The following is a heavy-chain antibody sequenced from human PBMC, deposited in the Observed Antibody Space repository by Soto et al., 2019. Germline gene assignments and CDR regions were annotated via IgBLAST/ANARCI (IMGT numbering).Heavy chain of an antibody. D-gene: IGHD4-17*01. CDR3: ARGVDYGDYFPYFDY. CDR2: IWYDGSNK. V-gene: IGHV3-33*01. Sequence: QVQLVESGGGVVQPGRSLRLSCAASGFTFSSYGMHWVRQAPGKGLEWVAVIWYDGSNKYYADSVKGRFTISRDNSKNTLYLQMNSLRAEDTAVYYCARGVDYGDYFPYFDYWGQGTLVTVSS. CDR1: GFTFSSYG. J-gene: IGHJ4*02.